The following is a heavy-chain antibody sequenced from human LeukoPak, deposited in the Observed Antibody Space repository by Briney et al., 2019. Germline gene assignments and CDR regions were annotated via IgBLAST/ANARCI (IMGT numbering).Heavy chain of an antibody. Sequence: GASVKVSCKASGYTFTNYYMHWVRQAPGQGREWMGIINPGGGNTNYPPKFQGRVTMTRDTSTSTVYMELSRLRSDDTAVYYCARERSGAFWFDPWGQGTLVTVSS. J-gene: IGHJ5*02. V-gene: IGHV1-46*01. CDR1: GYTFTNYY. CDR3: ARERSGAFWFDP. CDR2: INPGGGNT. D-gene: IGHD2-15*01.